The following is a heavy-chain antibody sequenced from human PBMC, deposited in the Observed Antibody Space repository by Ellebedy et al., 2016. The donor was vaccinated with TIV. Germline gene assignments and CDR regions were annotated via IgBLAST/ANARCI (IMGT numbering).Heavy chain of an antibody. Sequence: PGGSLRLSCAASGFTFSSYAMTWVRQAPGKGLEWVSGIVGSGAQKYADSVKGRFTISRDNSKSTLDLQMNSLRAEDTDVYFCAKDRTPGDGYWVFDYWGQGTLVTVSS. CDR2: IVGSGAQ. J-gene: IGHJ4*02. CDR1: GFTFSSYA. CDR3: AKDRTPGDGYWVFDY. V-gene: IGHV3-23*01. D-gene: IGHD5-18*01.